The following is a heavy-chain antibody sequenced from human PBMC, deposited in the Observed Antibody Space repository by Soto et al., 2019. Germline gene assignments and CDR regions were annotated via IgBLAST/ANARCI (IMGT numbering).Heavy chain of an antibody. CDR3: AAPRRSSGWYFDL. J-gene: IGHJ2*01. D-gene: IGHD2-15*01. CDR2: IIGSGSDT. CDR1: GFTFSSYA. V-gene: IGHV3-23*01. Sequence: EVQLLESGGDWVQPGGSLRLSCAASGFTFSSYAMSWVRQAPGKGLEWVSHIIGSGSDTFYTDFVKGRFIVSTDNSKNMLYLQMSGLRAEDTAVYYCAAPRRSSGWYFDLWGRGTLVTVSS.